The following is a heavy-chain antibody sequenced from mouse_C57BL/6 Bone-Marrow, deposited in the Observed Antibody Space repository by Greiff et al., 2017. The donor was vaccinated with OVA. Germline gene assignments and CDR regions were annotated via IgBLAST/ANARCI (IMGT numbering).Heavy chain of an antibody. D-gene: IGHD4-1*01. J-gene: IGHJ3*01. CDR2: ISSGGSYT. CDR1: GFTFSSYG. CDR3: ARHWAWFAY. Sequence: DVKLVESGGDLVKPGGSLKLSCAASGFTFSSYGMSWVRQTPDKRLEWVATISSGGSYTYYPDSVKGRFTISRDNAKNTLYLQMGSLKSEDTAMYYCARHWAWFAYWGQGTLVTVSA. V-gene: IGHV5-6*02.